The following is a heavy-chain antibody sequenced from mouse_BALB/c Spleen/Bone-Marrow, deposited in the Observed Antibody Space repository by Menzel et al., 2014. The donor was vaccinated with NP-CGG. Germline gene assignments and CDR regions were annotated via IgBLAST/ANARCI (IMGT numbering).Heavy chain of an antibody. V-gene: IGHV14-3*02. CDR2: IDPANGDT. J-gene: IGHJ1*01. CDR3: ARGGSSYGWYFDV. Sequence: EVQLQQSGAELVKPGASVKLSCTASGFNIKDTYMHWVKQRPEQGLEWIGRIDPANGDTKDDPKFQGKATITADTSSNTAYLQLSSLTSEDTAVYYCARGGSSYGWYFDVWGAGTTVTVSS. CDR1: GFNIKDTY. D-gene: IGHD1-1*01.